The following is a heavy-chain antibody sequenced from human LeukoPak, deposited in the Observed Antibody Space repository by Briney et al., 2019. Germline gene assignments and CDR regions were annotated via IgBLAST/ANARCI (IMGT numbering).Heavy chain of an antibody. CDR1: GFTFSSYG. V-gene: IGHV3-33*01. CDR3: ARDRGVVTYFDY. D-gene: IGHD3-3*01. J-gene: IGHJ4*02. Sequence: PGRSLRLSCAASGFTFSSYGMHWVRQAPGKGLEWVAVIWYDGSNKYYADSVKGRFTISRDNSKNTLYLQMNSLRAEDTAVYYCARDRGVVTYFDYWGQGTLVTVSS. CDR2: IWYDGSNK.